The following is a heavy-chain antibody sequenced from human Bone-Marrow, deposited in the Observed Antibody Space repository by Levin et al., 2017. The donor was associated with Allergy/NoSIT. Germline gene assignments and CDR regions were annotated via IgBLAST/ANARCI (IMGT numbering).Heavy chain of an antibody. D-gene: IGHD3/OR15-3a*01. CDR3: AKALTFGGYFDL. J-gene: IGHJ2*01. Sequence: LSLTCAASGFTFDDYAMHWVREVPGKGLEWVSGISWNTGSIDYADSVKGRFTISRDNAKNSLYLQMNSLRAEDTALYYCAKALTFGGYFDLWGRGTLVTVSS. CDR2: ISWNTGSI. V-gene: IGHV3-9*01. CDR1: GFTFDDYA.